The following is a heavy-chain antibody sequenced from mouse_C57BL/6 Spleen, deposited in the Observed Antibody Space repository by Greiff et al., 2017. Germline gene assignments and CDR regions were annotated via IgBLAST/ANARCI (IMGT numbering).Heavy chain of an antibody. CDR1: GYTFTSYW. J-gene: IGHJ4*01. D-gene: IGHD2-5*01. CDR2: IDPSDSYT. Sequence: QVQLQQPGAELVMPGASVKLSCKASGYTFTSYWMHWVKQRPGQGLEWIGEIDPSDSYTNYNQKFKGKSTLTVDKSSSTTYMQLSSLTSEDSAVYYCALYRNYDYAMDYWGQGTSVPVSS. CDR3: ALYRNYDYAMDY. V-gene: IGHV1-69*01.